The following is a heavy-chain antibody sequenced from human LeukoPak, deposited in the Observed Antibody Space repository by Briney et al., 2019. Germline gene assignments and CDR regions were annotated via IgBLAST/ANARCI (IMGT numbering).Heavy chain of an antibody. CDR2: INSYNDST. CDR1: GYTFTSYG. Sequence: ASVKVSCKASGYTFTSYGISWVRQAPGQGLEWMGWINSYNDSTNYAQKLQGRVTMTTDTSTTTAYMELRSLRSDDTAVYYCARDESPPGYCSSTSCNSIDYWGQGTLVTVSS. V-gene: IGHV1-18*01. CDR3: ARDESPPGYCSSTSCNSIDY. J-gene: IGHJ4*02. D-gene: IGHD2-2*01.